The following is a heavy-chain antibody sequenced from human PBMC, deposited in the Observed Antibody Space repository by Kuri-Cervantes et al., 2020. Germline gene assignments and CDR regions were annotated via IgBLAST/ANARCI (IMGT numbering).Heavy chain of an antibody. J-gene: IGHJ4*02. CDR3: ASGYYDILTGYSWTYYFDY. Sequence: GGSLRLSCAASGFTFDDYAMHWVRQAPGKGLEWVAVISYDGSNKYYADSVKGRFTISRDNSKNTLYLQMNSLRAEDTAVYYCASGYYDILTGYSWTYYFDYWGQGTLVTVSS. CDR1: GFTFDDYA. CDR2: ISYDGSNK. D-gene: IGHD3-9*01. V-gene: IGHV3-30-3*01.